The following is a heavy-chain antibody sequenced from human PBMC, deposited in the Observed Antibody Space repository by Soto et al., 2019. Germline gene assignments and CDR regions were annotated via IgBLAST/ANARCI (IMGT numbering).Heavy chain of an antibody. CDR1: GGSVSSGSFY. Sequence: PSETLSLTCTVSGGSVSSGSFYWGWIRQPPGKGLEWIGYIYDSGNTNYNPSLKSRVTILVDTSKNQFSLKLNSVTAADTAMYYCARTYSWGSGRGRSMDVWGQGTTVTVS. CDR2: IYDSGNT. V-gene: IGHV4-61*01. J-gene: IGHJ6*02. D-gene: IGHD3-10*01. CDR3: ARTYSWGSGRGRSMDV.